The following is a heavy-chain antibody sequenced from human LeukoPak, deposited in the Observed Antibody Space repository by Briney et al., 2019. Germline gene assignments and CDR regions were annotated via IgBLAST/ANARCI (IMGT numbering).Heavy chain of an antibody. CDR3: ARVDCSGGSCYSRPYNY. Sequence: ASVKVSCKPSGYTFTSYYMHWVRQAPGQGLEGMGIINPSGGSTSYAQKFQGRVTMTRDTSTSTVYMELSSLRSEETAVYYRARVDCSGGSCYSRPYNYWGQGTLVTVSS. D-gene: IGHD2-15*01. J-gene: IGHJ4*02. V-gene: IGHV1-46*01. CDR1: GYTFTSYY. CDR2: INPSGGST.